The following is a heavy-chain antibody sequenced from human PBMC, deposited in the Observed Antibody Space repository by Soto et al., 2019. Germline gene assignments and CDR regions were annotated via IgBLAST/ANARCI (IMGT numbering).Heavy chain of an antibody. D-gene: IGHD6-13*01. CDR3: ARERRHSSSWYPDY. CDR2: ISSSSSYI. Sequence: EVQLVESGGGLVKPGGSLRLSCAASGFTFSSYSMNWVRQAPGKGLEWVSSISSSSSYIYYADSVKGRFTVSRDNAKNSLYLQMNSLRAEDTAVYYCARERRHSSSWYPDYWGQGTLVTVSS. CDR1: GFTFSSYS. V-gene: IGHV3-21*01. J-gene: IGHJ4*02.